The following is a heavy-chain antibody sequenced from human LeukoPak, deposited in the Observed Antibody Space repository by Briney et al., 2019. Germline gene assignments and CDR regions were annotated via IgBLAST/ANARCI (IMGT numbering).Heavy chain of an antibody. CDR3: ARDLNYYGSGSYN. CDR2: IYYSGST. CDR1: GGSISSSGYY. Sequence: KSSETLSLTCTVSGGSISSSGYYWGWIRQPPGKGLEWIGSIYYSGSTYSNPSLQSRVTISVDTSKNQFSLKLSSVTAADTAVYYCARDLNYYGSGSYNWGQGTLVTVSS. D-gene: IGHD3-10*01. V-gene: IGHV4-39*07. J-gene: IGHJ4*02.